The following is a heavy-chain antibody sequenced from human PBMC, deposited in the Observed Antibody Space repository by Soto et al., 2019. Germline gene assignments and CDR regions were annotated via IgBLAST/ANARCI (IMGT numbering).Heavy chain of an antibody. CDR3: ARDPSYLGYFDY. D-gene: IGHD7-27*01. V-gene: IGHV4-59*01. Sequence: SETLSLTCTVSGGSISSYYWSWIRQPPGKGLEWIGCIYYSGSTNYNPSLKSRVTISVDTSKNQFSLKLSSVTAADTAVYYCARDPSYLGYFDYWGQGTLVTVSS. J-gene: IGHJ4*02. CDR2: IYYSGST. CDR1: GGSISSYY.